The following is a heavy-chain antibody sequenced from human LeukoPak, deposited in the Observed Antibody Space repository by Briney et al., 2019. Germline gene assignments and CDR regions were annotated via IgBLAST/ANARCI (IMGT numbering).Heavy chain of an antibody. CDR2: IDSDHDT. CDR3: ARNQDDYIYYAY. Sequence: SGPARVEPTHTLTLTCTFSWFALRTAVMCGIWIRHPPGKALERLARIDSDHDTYYTTSLKPRLTTSTDPSKSQVVLKMTNMDPVDTANYSCARNQDDYIYYAYWGQGTLVTVYS. J-gene: IGHJ4*02. D-gene: IGHD4-11*01. CDR1: WFALRTAVMC. V-gene: IGHV2-70*11.